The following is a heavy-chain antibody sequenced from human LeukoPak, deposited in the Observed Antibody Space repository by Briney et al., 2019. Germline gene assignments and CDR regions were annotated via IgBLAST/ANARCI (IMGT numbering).Heavy chain of an antibody. D-gene: IGHD2-8*01. CDR2: IRSSSSYI. CDR3: ARDLGYCTNGVCRYFDY. Sequence: GGSLRLSCAASGFTFSSYSMNWVRQAPGKGLEWVSSIRSSSSYIYYADSVKGRFTISRDNAKNSLYLQMNSLRAEDTAVYYCARDLGYCTNGVCRYFDYWGQGTLVTVSS. J-gene: IGHJ4*02. CDR1: GFTFSSYS. V-gene: IGHV3-21*01.